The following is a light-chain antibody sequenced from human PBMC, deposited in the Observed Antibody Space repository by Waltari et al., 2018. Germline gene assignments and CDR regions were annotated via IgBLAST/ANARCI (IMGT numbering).Light chain of an antibody. CDR2: GAS. CDR1: QSVSRA. J-gene: IGKJ1*01. V-gene: IGKV3-20*01. CDR3: QHYLRLPVT. Sequence: SCRASQSVSRALAWYQQKPGQAPRLLIYGASTRATGIPDRFSGSSSGTDFSLTISRLEPDDFAVYYCQHYLRLPVTFGQGTTVEI.